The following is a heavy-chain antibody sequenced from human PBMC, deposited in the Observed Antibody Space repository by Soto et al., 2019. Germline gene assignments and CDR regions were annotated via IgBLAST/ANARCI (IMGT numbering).Heavy chain of an antibody. CDR3: ARDAYSSSSPLYYYNGMDV. Sequence: PSETLSLTCTVSGGSISSGGYYWSWIRQHPGKGLEWIGYIYYSGSTYYNPSLKSRVTISVDTSKNQFSLKLSSVTAADTAVYYCARDAYSSSSPLYYYNGMDVWGQGTTVTVSS. V-gene: IGHV4-31*03. J-gene: IGHJ6*02. D-gene: IGHD6-6*01. CDR1: GGSISSGGYY. CDR2: IYYSGST.